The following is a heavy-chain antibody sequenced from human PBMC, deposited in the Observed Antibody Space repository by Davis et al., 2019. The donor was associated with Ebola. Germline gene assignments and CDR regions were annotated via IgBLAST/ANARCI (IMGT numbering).Heavy chain of an antibody. V-gene: IGHV1-2*02. CDR2: LDPNTGGT. D-gene: IGHD3-22*01. J-gene: IGHJ4*02. CDR3: ARSPHDSSGWIDY. CDR1: GYTFTGYY. Sequence: ASVKVSCKASGYTFTGYYMHWVRQAPGQGLEWMGWLDPNTGGTNYAQKFQGRVAMTRDTSISTAYMELSSLRSDDTAVYYCARSPHDSSGWIDYWGQGTPVTVSS.